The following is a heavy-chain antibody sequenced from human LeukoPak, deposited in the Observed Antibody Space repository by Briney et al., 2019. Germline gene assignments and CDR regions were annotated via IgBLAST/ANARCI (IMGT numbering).Heavy chain of an antibody. J-gene: IGHJ4*02. Sequence: ASVKVSCKASGYTFTSHYMHWARQAPGQGLEWMGIINPTGGSTNYAQKFQGRVTMTRDTSTSTVYMELSSLSSEDTALYYCARESEYSTAWATDYWGRGTLVIVSS. V-gene: IGHV1-46*01. CDR3: ARESEYSTAWATDY. D-gene: IGHD6-19*01. CDR1: GYTFTSHY. CDR2: INPTGGST.